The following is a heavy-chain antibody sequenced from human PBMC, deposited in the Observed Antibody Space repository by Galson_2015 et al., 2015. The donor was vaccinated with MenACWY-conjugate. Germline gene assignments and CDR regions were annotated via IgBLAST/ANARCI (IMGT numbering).Heavy chain of an antibody. CDR2: ISWNSGSI. CDR1: GFTFDDYA. V-gene: IGHV3-9*01. J-gene: IGHJ6*02. D-gene: IGHD3-16*01. Sequence: SLRLSCAASGFTFDDYAMHWVRQPPGKGLEWVSGISWNSGSIGYADSVKGRFTISRDNAKESLYLQMKSLRAEDTAFYYCAKILGSGFWGNMDVWGQGTTVTVSS. CDR3: AKILGSGFWGNMDV.